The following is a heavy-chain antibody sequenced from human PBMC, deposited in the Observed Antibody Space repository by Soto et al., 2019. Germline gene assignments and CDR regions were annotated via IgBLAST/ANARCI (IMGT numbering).Heavy chain of an antibody. J-gene: IGHJ4*02. CDR2: ISAYGINT. CDR1: GYTFNNHG. CDR3: PTVRGYYFDR. V-gene: IGHV1-18*01. Sequence: QVQLVQSGAEVKKPGASVKVSCKASGYTFNNHGSNWVRQASVQGLEWMGWISAYGINTNYAQNLQSRVTMTTHSSKITAYMALRSLMSDDSAVYYCPTVRGYYFDRGGESTLVTASS.